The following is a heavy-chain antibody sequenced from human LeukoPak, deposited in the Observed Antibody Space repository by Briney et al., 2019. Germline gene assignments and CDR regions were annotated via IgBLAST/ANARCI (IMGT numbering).Heavy chain of an antibody. CDR1: GFTFSSYS. CDR2: ISSSSSYI. J-gene: IGHJ4*02. V-gene: IGHV3-21*01. Sequence: GGSLRLSCAASGFTFSSYSMNWVRQAPGKGLEWVSSISSSSSYIYYADSVKGRFTISRDNAKNSLYLQMNSLRAEDTAVNYCARDMPYYYDSSGRDYWGQGTLVTVSS. D-gene: IGHD3-22*01. CDR3: ARDMPYYYDSSGRDY.